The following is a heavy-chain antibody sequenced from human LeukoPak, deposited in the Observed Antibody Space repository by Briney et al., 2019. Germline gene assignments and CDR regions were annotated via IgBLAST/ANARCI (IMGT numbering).Heavy chain of an antibody. CDR2: ISGSGGST. D-gene: IGHD2-21*01. Sequence: AGGSLRLSSAASGFTFSSYAMSWVRQAPGKGLEWVSAISGSGGSTYYADSVKGRFTIPRDNSKNTLYLQMNSLRAEDTAVYYCAKDQGEMTLNWFDPWGQGTLVTVSS. CDR3: AKDQGEMTLNWFDP. CDR1: GFTFSSYA. V-gene: IGHV3-23*01. J-gene: IGHJ5*02.